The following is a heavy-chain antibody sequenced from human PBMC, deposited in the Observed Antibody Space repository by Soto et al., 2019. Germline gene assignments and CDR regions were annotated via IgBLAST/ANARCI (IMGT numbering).Heavy chain of an antibody. Sequence: GGSLRLSCAASGFTFSNYAMSWVRQAPGKGLESISSIIGSGGATYYADSVKGRFTISRDNSKNTLCLQINSLRAEDTAVYYCAKSGDVSTTYFDSWGQGTQVTVPQ. J-gene: IGHJ4*02. CDR3: AKSGDVSTTYFDS. CDR2: IIGSGGAT. V-gene: IGHV3-23*01. CDR1: GFTFSNYA. D-gene: IGHD1-26*01.